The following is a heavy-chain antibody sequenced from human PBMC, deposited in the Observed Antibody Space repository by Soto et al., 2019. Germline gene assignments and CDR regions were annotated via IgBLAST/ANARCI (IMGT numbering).Heavy chain of an antibody. Sequence: PSETLSLTCTVSGGAISGYYWTWVQQPAGKGLEWIGRIYSSGGTKYNPSLKSRVDMSLDMPKNQFSLRLSSVTAADTAVYYCARGQRFSDSFDPWGQGTLVTVSS. CDR2: IYSSGGT. D-gene: IGHD3-3*01. CDR3: ARGQRFSDSFDP. CDR1: GGAISGYY. V-gene: IGHV4-4*07. J-gene: IGHJ5*02.